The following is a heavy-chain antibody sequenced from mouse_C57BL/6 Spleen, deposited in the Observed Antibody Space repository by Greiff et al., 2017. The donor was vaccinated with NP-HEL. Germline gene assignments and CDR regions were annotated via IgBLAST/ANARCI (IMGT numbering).Heavy chain of an antibody. CDR3: ARRGGITTGYAMDY. V-gene: IGHV2-6*03. CDR2: IWSDGST. Sequence: VKLVESGPGLVAPSQSLSITCTVSGFSLTSYGVHWVRQPPGKGLEWLVVIWSDGSTTYNSALKSRLSISKDNSKSQVFLKMNSLQTDDTAMYYCARRGGITTGYAMDYWGQGTSVTVSS. D-gene: IGHD1-1*01. CDR1: GFSLTSYG. J-gene: IGHJ4*01.